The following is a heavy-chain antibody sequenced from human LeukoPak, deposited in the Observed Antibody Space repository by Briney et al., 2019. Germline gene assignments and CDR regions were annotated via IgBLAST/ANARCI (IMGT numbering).Heavy chain of an antibody. D-gene: IGHD3-3*01. J-gene: IGHJ3*02. CDR2: ISAYNGNT. CDR1: GYTFTSYY. Sequence: ASVKVSCKASGYTFTSYYMHWVRQAPGQGLEWMGWISAYNGNTNYAQKLQGRVTMTTDTSTSTAYMELRSLRSDDTAVYYCARDQKSNYDFWSDTWGQGTMVTVSS. V-gene: IGHV1-18*04. CDR3: ARDQKSNYDFWSDT.